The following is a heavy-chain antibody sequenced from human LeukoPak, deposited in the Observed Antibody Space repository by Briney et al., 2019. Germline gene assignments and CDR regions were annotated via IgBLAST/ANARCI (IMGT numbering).Heavy chain of an antibody. CDR3: ARVMAARREDLNWFDP. CDR2: VYYSGNT. CDR1: GGSISSSGSY. V-gene: IGHV4-39*07. D-gene: IGHD6-6*01. J-gene: IGHJ5*02. Sequence: SETLSLTCTVSGGSISSSGSYWGWIRQPPGKGLEWIGSVYYSGNTYNPSLKSRVTISVDTSKNQFSLNLTSVNAADTVIYYCARVMAARREDLNWFDPWGQGTLVTVSS.